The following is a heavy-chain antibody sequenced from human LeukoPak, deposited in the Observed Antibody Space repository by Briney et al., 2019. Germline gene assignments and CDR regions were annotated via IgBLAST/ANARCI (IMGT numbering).Heavy chain of an antibody. CDR3: ARAAWFGEPFDY. V-gene: IGHV3-30*04. D-gene: IGHD3-10*01. CDR2: ISYDGSNK. Sequence: GGSLRLSCAASGFTFSSYAMHWVRQAPGKGLEWVAVISYDGSNKYYADSVKGRFTISRDNSKNTLYLQMNSLRAEDTAVYYCARAAWFGEPFDYWGQGTLVTVSS. CDR1: GFTFSSYA. J-gene: IGHJ4*02.